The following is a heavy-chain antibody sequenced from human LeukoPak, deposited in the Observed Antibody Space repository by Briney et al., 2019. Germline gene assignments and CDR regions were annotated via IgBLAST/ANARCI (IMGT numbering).Heavy chain of an antibody. CDR1: GGSISSYY. CDR3: ARDSGRGSYCGGDCYLRLIDAFDI. J-gene: IGHJ3*02. CDR2: IYYSGST. Sequence: SETLSLTCTVSGGSISSYYWSWIRQPPGKGLEWIGYIYYSGSTNYNPSLKSRVTISVDTSKNQFSLKLSSVTAADTAVYYCARDSGRGSYCGGDCYLRLIDAFDIWGQGTMVTVSS. D-gene: IGHD2-21*02. V-gene: IGHV4-59*01.